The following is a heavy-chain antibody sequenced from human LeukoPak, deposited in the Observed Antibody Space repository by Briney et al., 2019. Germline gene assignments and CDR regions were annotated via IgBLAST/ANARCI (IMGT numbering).Heavy chain of an antibody. J-gene: IGHJ4*02. V-gene: IGHV4-38-2*02. Sequence: SETLSLTCTVSGYSISSGYYWGWIRQPPGKGLEWIGSIYHSGSTYYNPSLKSRVTISVGTSKNQFSLKLSSVTAADTAVYYCARTLVGALDYWGQGTLVTVSS. CDR3: ARTLVGALDY. CDR2: IYHSGST. D-gene: IGHD1-26*01. CDR1: GYSISSGYY.